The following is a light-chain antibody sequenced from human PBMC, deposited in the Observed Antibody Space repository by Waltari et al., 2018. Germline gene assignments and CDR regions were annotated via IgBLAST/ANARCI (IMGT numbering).Light chain of an antibody. CDR1: SSDVGNYNY. CDR3: SSYAGSSYV. V-gene: IGLV2-8*01. CDR2: DVN. J-gene: IGLJ1*01. Sequence: QSALTQPPSASGSLGQSVTISCTATSSDVGNYNYVSWYQQHPGRAPKLIIYDVNRRPSGVPDRFSGSKSGNTASLAVSGLQPEDEADYYCSSYAGSSYVFGTGTTVTVL.